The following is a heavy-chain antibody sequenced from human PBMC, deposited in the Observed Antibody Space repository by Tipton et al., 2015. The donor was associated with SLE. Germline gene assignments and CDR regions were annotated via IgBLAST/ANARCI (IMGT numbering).Heavy chain of an antibody. Sequence: TLSLTCFVSGGSIGSRPYYWSWIRQPPGKGLEWIGSIYYSGSTYYNPSLKSRVTTSVDTSKNQFSLSLYSVTVEDTAVYYCARQGTGFGSGRDDYWGQESWSPSPQ. CDR1: GGSIGSRPYY. CDR2: IYYSGST. J-gene: IGHJ4*01. D-gene: IGHD1-14*01. V-gene: IGHV4-39*01. CDR3: ARQGTGFGSGRDDY.